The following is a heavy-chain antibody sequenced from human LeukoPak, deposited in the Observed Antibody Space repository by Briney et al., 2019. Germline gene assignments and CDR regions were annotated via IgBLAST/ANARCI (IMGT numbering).Heavy chain of an antibody. CDR3: ARGSEVWFDP. J-gene: IGHJ5*02. CDR2: INPNSGGT. Sequence: ASVKVSCKASGYTYTGYYMHWVRQAPGQWLEWIGWINPNSGGTNYAQKFQGWVTMTRDTSISTAYMELSRLRSDDTAVYYCARGSEVWFDPWGQGTLVTVSS. CDR1: GYTYTGYY. D-gene: IGHD3-10*01. V-gene: IGHV1-2*04.